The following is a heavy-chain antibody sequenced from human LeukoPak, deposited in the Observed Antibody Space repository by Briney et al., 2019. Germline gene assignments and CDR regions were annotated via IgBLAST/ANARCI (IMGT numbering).Heavy chain of an antibody. CDR3: ASWAGNTQSDSWSGPFDY. D-gene: IGHD3-3*01. J-gene: IGHJ4*02. Sequence: GGSLRLSCAVSGLTFSNLKMNWVRQAPGKGLEWVSYISAGGRTTFYADSVTGRFTVSRDNAKNSLYLQMSSLRVEDTAVYYCASWAGNTQSDSWSGPFDYWGQGSLVTVSS. CDR2: ISAGGRTT. CDR1: GLTFSNLK. V-gene: IGHV3-48*03.